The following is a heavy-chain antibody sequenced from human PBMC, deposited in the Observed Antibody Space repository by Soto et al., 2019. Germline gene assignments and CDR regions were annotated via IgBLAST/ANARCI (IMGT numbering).Heavy chain of an antibody. D-gene: IGHD1-26*01. CDR3: ARDLSGGNYYYHGLDV. CDR2: ITSNSVYV. CDR1: GFTFSDFD. V-gene: IGHV3-21*01. J-gene: IGHJ6*02. Sequence: EVQLVESGGGLVKPGGSLRLSCAVSGFTFSDFDMSWVRQAPGKGLEWVSSITSNSVYVYYADSLKGRFTISRDNAKSSLNLQMNSLRADDTAVYYCARDLSGGNYYYHGLDVWGQGTTVTVSS.